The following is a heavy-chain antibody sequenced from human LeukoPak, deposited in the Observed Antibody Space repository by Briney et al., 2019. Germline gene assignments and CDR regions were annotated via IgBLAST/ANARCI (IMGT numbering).Heavy chain of an antibody. CDR2: IYYSGST. Sequence: SETLSLTCAVYGGSFSSYYWGWIRQPPGKGLEWIGSIYYSGSTYYNPSLKSRVTISVDTSKNQFSLKLSSVTAADTAVYYCARLPSLWFGDPWGQGTLVTVSS. CDR3: ARLPSLWFGDP. J-gene: IGHJ5*02. V-gene: IGHV4-39*01. CDR1: GGSFSSYY. D-gene: IGHD3-10*01.